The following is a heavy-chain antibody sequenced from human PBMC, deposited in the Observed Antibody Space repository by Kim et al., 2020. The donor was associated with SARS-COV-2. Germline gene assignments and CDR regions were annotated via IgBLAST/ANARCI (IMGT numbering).Heavy chain of an antibody. CDR1: GFTFSDYA. J-gene: IGHJ6*02. CDR2: ISYDGSHK. V-gene: IGHV3-30*04. D-gene: IGHD3-10*01. CDR3: ARDLITVIRGVEAAYGMDV. Sequence: GGSLRLSCAASGFTFSDYAMHWVRQAPGKGLEWVAVISYDGSHKHYADSVKGRFSISRDNSKNMLYLQMNSLRAEDTAVHYCARDLITVIRGVEAAYGMDVWGQGTTVTVSS.